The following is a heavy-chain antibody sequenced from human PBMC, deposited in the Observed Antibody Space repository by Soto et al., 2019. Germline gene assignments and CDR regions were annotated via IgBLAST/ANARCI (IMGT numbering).Heavy chain of an antibody. Sequence: ASVKVSRKASGYTCASYGISCVRQGPGQGLEWVGWISVYNGRTNYAQRLQDRVTLTTDTSTNTAYMDLTKLRSDDTAVYYCARSNGFNSFWGQGTLVTVSS. CDR3: ARSNGFNSF. J-gene: IGHJ4*02. CDR1: GYTCASYG. D-gene: IGHD2-21*01. CDR2: ISVYNGRT. V-gene: IGHV1-18*04.